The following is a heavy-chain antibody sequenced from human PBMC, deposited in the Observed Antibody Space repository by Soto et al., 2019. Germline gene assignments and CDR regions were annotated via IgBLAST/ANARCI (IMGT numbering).Heavy chain of an antibody. D-gene: IGHD6-13*01. Sequence: GSVKVSYKSCVCSFRSHDIDLVRQASGQGLEWMGWMKPSTGDSGYAQDFQGRITLTSDTATGTAYMELSSLRPEETAVYYCARGGPAAGFDLWGQGTMVTVSS. CDR3: ARGGPAAGFDL. CDR2: MKPSTGDS. V-gene: IGHV1-8*01. J-gene: IGHJ4*02. CDR1: VCSFRSHD.